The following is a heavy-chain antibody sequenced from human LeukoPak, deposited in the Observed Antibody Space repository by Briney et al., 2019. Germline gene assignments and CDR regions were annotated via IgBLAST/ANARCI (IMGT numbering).Heavy chain of an antibody. V-gene: IGHV3-30*18. CDR2: ISYDGSSK. CDR3: AKSPFQH. Sequence: QPGGALRLSCAASGFTFSHYDMHWVRQAPGKGLEWVAVISYDGSSKYYADSVKGRFTISRDNSKNTLYLQMSSLKAEDTGVYYCAKSPFQHWGQGTLVTVSS. J-gene: IGHJ1*01. CDR1: GFTFSHYD.